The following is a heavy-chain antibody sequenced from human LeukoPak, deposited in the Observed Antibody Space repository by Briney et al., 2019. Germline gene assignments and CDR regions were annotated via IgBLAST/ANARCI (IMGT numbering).Heavy chain of an antibody. D-gene: IGHD3-10*01. V-gene: IGHV4-59*01. CDR2: IHSGGAT. J-gene: IGHJ6*02. CDR1: GGSNSNYY. Sequence: PSETLSLTCTVSGGSNSNYYWTWIRQSPGKGLEWIGYIHSGGATNYNPSLKRRVTISLDTSTSQLSLKLSAVTAADSALYYCARSGSAYHYGLDVWGQGTPVTVSS. CDR3: ARSGSAYHYGLDV.